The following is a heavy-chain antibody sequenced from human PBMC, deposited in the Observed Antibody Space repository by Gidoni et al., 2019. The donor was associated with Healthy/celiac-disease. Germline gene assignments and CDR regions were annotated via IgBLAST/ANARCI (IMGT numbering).Heavy chain of an antibody. CDR3: ATSIAARLYWFDP. D-gene: IGHD6-6*01. CDR1: GCSISRGGYS. J-gene: IGHJ5*02. Sequence: QVQLQESGPGLVKPSQTLSLTCPVSGCSISRGGYSWSWLRQHPGKGLEWIVYIYYSGSTYYNPSLKSRVTISVDTSKNQFSLKLSSVTAADTAVYYCATSIAARLYWFDPWGQGTLVTVSS. V-gene: IGHV4-31*03. CDR2: IYYSGST.